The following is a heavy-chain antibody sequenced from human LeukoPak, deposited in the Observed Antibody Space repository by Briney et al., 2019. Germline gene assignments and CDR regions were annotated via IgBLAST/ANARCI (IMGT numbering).Heavy chain of an antibody. D-gene: IGHD2-2*01. Sequence: GGSLRLSCAASGFTFSSYSMNWVRQAPGKGLEWFSSISSSSSYIYYADSVKGRFTISRDNAKNSLYLQMNSLRAEDTAVYYCARDVRVVGYYYYMDVWGKGTTVTVSS. CDR3: ARDVRVVGYYYYMDV. CDR2: ISSSSSYI. V-gene: IGHV3-21*01. J-gene: IGHJ6*03. CDR1: GFTFSSYS.